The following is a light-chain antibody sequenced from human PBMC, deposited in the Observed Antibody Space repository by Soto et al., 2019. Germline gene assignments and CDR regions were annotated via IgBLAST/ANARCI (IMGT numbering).Light chain of an antibody. V-gene: IGKV1-27*01. CDR3: QDYNGGWWK. CDR2: AAS. CDR1: PGISNS. Sequence: DIQMTQSPSSLSASVGASVTITCRASPGISNSLVWYQQKPGKVPKLLIYAASTLQSGLPRRFSGSVCGTDFNLTISSLQPEAVPTSYCQDYNGGWWKFGQGTKVEI. J-gene: IGKJ1*01.